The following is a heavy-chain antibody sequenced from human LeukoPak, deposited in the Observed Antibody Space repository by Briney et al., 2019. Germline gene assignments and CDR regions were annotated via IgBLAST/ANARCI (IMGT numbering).Heavy chain of an antibody. D-gene: IGHD3-22*01. Sequence: ASVKVSCKASGYTFTSYNINWVRQATGHGLEWMGWTNPNTGNTGYAQKFQGRLTMTRNTSTSTAYMELSSLRSEDTAVYYCTRVPLPHYYDCSGYYSEFPVWGQGTLVTVSS. CDR2: TNPNTGNT. CDR1: GYTFTSYN. V-gene: IGHV1-8*01. J-gene: IGHJ4*02. CDR3: TRVPLPHYYDCSGYYSEFPV.